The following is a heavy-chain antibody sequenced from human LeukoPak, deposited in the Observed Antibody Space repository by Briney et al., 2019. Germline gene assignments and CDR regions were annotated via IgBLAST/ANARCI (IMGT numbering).Heavy chain of an antibody. Sequence: GGSLRLSCAASGFTVSSSYMTWVRQAPGKGLEWVSSISSSSSYIYYADSVKGRFTISRDNAKNSLYLQMNSLRAEDTAVYYCARATRSGYCSSTSCYPFDYWGQGTLVTVSS. V-gene: IGHV3-21*01. CDR3: ARATRSGYCSSTSCYPFDY. J-gene: IGHJ4*02. CDR2: ISSSSSYI. CDR1: GFTVSSSY. D-gene: IGHD2-2*03.